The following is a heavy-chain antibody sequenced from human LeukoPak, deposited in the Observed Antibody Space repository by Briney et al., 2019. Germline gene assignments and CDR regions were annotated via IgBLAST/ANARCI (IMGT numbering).Heavy chain of an antibody. CDR3: ASLLDHYDILTGYYGAYYYGMDV. CDR1: GGSISSYY. Sequence: SSETLSLTCTVSGGSISSYYWSWIRQPPGKGLEWIGYIYYSGSTNYNPSLKSRVTISVDTSKNQFSLKLSSVTAADTAVYYCASLLDHYDILTGYYGAYYYGMDVWGQGTTVTVSS. J-gene: IGHJ6*02. D-gene: IGHD3-9*01. CDR2: IYYSGST. V-gene: IGHV4-59*12.